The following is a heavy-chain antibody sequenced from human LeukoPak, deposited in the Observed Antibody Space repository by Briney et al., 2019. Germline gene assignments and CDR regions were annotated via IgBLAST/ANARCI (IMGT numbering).Heavy chain of an antibody. CDR2: ISYDGSNK. CDR1: GFPFSTFW. Sequence: PGGSLRLSCAVSGFPFSTFWMSWVRQTPGKGLAWVAVISYDGSNKKYADSVKGRFTISRDNSKNTLYLQMDSLRVDDTAVYYCARDLAPEYVGGYYLDYWGQGTLVTVSS. CDR3: ARDLAPEYVGGYYLDY. D-gene: IGHD5-12*01. V-gene: IGHV3-30*03. J-gene: IGHJ4*02.